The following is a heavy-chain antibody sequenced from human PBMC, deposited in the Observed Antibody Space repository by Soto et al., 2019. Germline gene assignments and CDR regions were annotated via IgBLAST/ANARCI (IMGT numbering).Heavy chain of an antibody. CDR1: GGSISSGGYY. CDR3: ARRVVP. V-gene: IGHV4-31*03. D-gene: IGHD2-15*01. Sequence: QVQLQESGPGLVKPSQTLSLTCTVSGGSISSGGYYWTWIRQHPGKGLEWIGYIYYSGSTYYNPSLQRRGTISVNPVKNPFPPKLGSVAAADTAVDYWARRVVPWGQGTLVTVSS. CDR2: IYYSGST. J-gene: IGHJ5*02.